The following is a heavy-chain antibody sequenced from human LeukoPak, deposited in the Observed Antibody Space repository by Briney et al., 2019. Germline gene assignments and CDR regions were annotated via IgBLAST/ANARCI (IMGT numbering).Heavy chain of an antibody. CDR2: IYHSGST. CDR1: GGSISSGGYS. J-gene: IGHJ6*02. Sequence: PSQTLSLTCAVSGGSISSGGYSWSWIRQPPGKGLEWIGYIYHSGSTYYNPSLKSRVTISVDRSKNQFSLKLSSVTAADTAVYYCARERVRGVIKSYYYGMDVWGQGTTVTVSS. V-gene: IGHV4-30-2*01. CDR3: ARERVRGVIKSYYYGMDV. D-gene: IGHD3-10*01.